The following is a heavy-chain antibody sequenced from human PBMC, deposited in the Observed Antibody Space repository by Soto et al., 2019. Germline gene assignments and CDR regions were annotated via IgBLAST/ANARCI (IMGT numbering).Heavy chain of an antibody. CDR2: IKSKTDGGTT. J-gene: IGHJ6*02. CDR1: GFTFSNAL. CDR3: TSSGYSSSWYGGGGREDYYYYGMDV. V-gene: IGHV3-15*01. Sequence: GGSLRLSCAASGFTFSNALMSWVRQAPGKGLEWVGRIKSKTDGGTTDYAAPVKGRFTISRDDSKNTLYLQMNSLKTEDTAVYYCTSSGYSSSWYGGGGREDYYYYGMDVWGQGTTVTV. D-gene: IGHD6-13*01.